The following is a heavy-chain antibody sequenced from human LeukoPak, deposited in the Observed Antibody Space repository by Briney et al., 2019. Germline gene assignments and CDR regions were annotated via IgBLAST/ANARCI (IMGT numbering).Heavy chain of an antibody. CDR2: ISSSSNYI. CDR3: AKVSFHSCSSTSCYRIYYYYMDV. V-gene: IGHV3-21*04. D-gene: IGHD2-2*01. Sequence: GGSLRLSCAASKFTFSSYSMNWVRQAPGKGLEWVSSISSSSNYIYYADSVKGRFTISRDNAKNSLYLQMNSLRAEDTAVYYCAKVSFHSCSSTSCYRIYYYYMDVWGKGTTVTISS. CDR1: KFTFSSYS. J-gene: IGHJ6*03.